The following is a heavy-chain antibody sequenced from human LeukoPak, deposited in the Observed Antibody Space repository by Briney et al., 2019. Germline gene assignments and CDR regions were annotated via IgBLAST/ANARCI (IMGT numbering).Heavy chain of an antibody. CDR2: IHPSGSST. CDR1: GYTFTNNY. J-gene: IGHJ4*02. CDR3: ARMDMDTAMVTNYLDH. V-gene: IGHV1-46*01. D-gene: IGHD5-18*01. Sequence: ASVKISCKASGYTFTNNYMHWVRQAPGQGLEWMGVIHPSGSSTNYAQKFQGRVTMTKDTSTSAVYIELNTLRSDDTAVCYCARMDMDTAMVTNYLDHWGKGTLLIVSS.